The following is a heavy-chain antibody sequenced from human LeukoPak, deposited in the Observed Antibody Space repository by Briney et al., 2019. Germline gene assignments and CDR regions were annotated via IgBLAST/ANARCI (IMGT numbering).Heavy chain of an antibody. CDR2: INHSGST. D-gene: IGHD5-18*01. Sequence: SETLSLTCAVYGGSFSGYYWSWIRQPPGKGLEWIGEINHSGSTNYNPSLKSRVTISVDTSKNQFSLKLSSVTAADTAVYYCAGGGGYSYASRRYYFDYWGQGTLVTVSS. CDR3: AGGGGYSYASRRYYFDY. CDR1: GGSFSGYY. J-gene: IGHJ4*02. V-gene: IGHV4-34*01.